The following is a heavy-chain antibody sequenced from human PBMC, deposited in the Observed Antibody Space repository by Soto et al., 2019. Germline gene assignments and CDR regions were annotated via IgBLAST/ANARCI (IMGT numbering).Heavy chain of an antibody. D-gene: IGHD3-22*01. CDR3: ARGPWDSSDNLFQH. J-gene: IGHJ1*01. CDR1: GFLFSSYS. CDR2: ISSSSSSI. V-gene: IGHV3-21*01. Sequence: GGSLRLSCAASGFLFSSYSMNWVRQAPGKGLEWVSSISSSSSSIYYADSVKGRFTISRDNAKNSLYLQMNSLRAEDTAVYYCARGPWDSSDNLFQHWAQGTLVAVSS.